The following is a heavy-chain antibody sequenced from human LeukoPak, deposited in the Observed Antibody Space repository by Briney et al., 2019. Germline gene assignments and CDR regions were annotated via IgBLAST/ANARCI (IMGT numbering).Heavy chain of an antibody. J-gene: IGHJ4*02. D-gene: IGHD6-6*01. CDR2: IYSGGST. V-gene: IGHV3-66*01. CDR1: GFTVSSNY. Sequence: PGGSLRLSRAASGFTVSSNYMNWVGQAPGKGLEWVSVIYSGGSTYYADSVKGRFTVSRDNTKNSLYLQMNSLRVEDTAVLYCARIGYRSSTFDYWGQGTPVTVSS. CDR3: ARIGYRSSTFDY.